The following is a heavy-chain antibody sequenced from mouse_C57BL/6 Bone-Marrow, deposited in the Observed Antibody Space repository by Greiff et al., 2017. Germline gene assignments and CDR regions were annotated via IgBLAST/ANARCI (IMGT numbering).Heavy chain of an antibody. D-gene: IGHD1-3*01. Sequence: EVQLVESGEGLVKPGGSLKLSCAASGFTFSSYAMSWVRQTPEKRLEWVAYISSGGDYIYYADTVKGRFTISRDKARNTLYLQMSSLKSEDTAMYYCTRDIRLDAMDYWGQGTSVTVSS. CDR1: GFTFSSYA. J-gene: IGHJ4*01. CDR3: TRDIRLDAMDY. CDR2: ISSGGDYI. V-gene: IGHV5-9-1*02.